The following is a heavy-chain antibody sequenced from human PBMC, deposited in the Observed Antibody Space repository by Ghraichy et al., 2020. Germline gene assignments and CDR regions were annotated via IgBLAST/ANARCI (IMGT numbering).Heavy chain of an antibody. D-gene: IGHD4-23*01. V-gene: IGHV3-43*01. Sequence: LSLTCAASGFTFDDYTMHWVRQAPGKGLEWVSLISWDGGSTYYADSVKGRFTISRDNSKNSLYLQMNSLRTEDTALYYCAKNHESGRGGFFDYWGQGTLVTVSS. CDR3: AKNHESGRGGFFDY. J-gene: IGHJ4*02. CDR1: GFTFDDYT. CDR2: ISWDGGST.